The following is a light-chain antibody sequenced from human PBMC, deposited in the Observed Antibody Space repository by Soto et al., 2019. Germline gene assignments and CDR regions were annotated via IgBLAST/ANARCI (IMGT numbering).Light chain of an antibody. J-gene: IGLJ3*02. CDR1: SSDIGSYNY. Sequence: QSALTQPASVSGSPGQSITISCTGTSSDIGSYNYVSWYHQHPGKAPKLMIYEVSNRPSGVSYRFSGSKSANTASLAISGLQAEDEADYYCSSYTTSSTVVFGGGTKLTVL. CDR3: SSYTTSSTVV. CDR2: EVS. V-gene: IGLV2-14*01.